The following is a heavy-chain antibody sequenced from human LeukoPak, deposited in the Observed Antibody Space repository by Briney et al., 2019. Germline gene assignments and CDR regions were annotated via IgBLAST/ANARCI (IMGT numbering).Heavy chain of an antibody. J-gene: IGHJ4*02. Sequence: TASETLSLTCAVSGYSISSGYYWSWIRQPPGKGLEWIGEINHSGSTNYNPSLESRVTISVDTSKNQFSLKLSSVTAADTAVYYCAREVAGYSSGWEIDYWGQGTLVTVSS. CDR1: GYSISSGYY. D-gene: IGHD6-19*01. V-gene: IGHV4-34*01. CDR3: AREVAGYSSGWEIDY. CDR2: INHSGST.